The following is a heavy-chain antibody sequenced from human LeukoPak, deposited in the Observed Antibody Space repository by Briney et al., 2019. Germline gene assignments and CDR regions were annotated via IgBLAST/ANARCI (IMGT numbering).Heavy chain of an antibody. Sequence: PGGSLRLSCAASGFTFSSYWMSWVRQAPGKGLEWVANIKQDGSKKYYVDSVEGRFTISRDNAKNSLYLQMNSLRAEDTAVYYCARTGGLWFGELWYAFDIWGQGTMVTVSS. CDR3: ARTGGLWFGELWYAFDI. CDR1: GFTFSSYW. J-gene: IGHJ3*02. V-gene: IGHV3-7*01. CDR2: IKQDGSKK. D-gene: IGHD3-10*01.